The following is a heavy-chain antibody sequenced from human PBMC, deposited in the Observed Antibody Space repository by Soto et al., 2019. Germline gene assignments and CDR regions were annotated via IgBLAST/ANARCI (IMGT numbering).Heavy chain of an antibody. CDR1: GYSFTSYW. V-gene: IGHV5-10-1*01. CDR2: IDPSDSYT. CDR3: ARPSYSSSRYYGMDV. Sequence: LGESLKISCKGSGYSFTSYWISWVRQMPGKGLEWMGRIDPSDSYTNYSPSFQGHVTISADKSITTAYLQWSSLKASDTAMYYCARPSYSSSRYYGMDVWGQGTTVTVSS. D-gene: IGHD6-6*01. J-gene: IGHJ6*02.